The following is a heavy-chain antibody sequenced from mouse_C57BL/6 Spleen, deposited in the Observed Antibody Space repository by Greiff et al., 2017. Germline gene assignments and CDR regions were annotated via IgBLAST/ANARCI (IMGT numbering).Heavy chain of an antibody. Sequence: DVMLVESGGGLVKPGGSLKLSCAASGFTFSSYAMPWVRQTPEKRLEWVATISDGGSYTYYPDNVKGRFTISRDNAKNNLFLQMSHLKSEDKAMDYCARGSNYFAYWGQGTLVTVSA. CDR1: GFTFSSYA. CDR2: ISDGGSYT. D-gene: IGHD2-5*01. V-gene: IGHV5-4*03. CDR3: ARGSNYFAY. J-gene: IGHJ3*01.